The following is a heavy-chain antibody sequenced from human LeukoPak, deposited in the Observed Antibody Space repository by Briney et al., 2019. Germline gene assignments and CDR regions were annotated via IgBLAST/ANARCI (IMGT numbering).Heavy chain of an antibody. Sequence: SETLSLTCAVYGGSFSGYYWSWIRQPPGKGLEWIGEINHSGSTNYNPSLKSRVTISVDTSKNQFSLKLSSVTAADTAVYYCARSSSGYYYSDYWGQGTLVTVSS. J-gene: IGHJ4*02. CDR3: ARSSSGYYYSDY. D-gene: IGHD3-22*01. V-gene: IGHV4-34*01. CDR2: INHSGST. CDR1: GGSFSGYY.